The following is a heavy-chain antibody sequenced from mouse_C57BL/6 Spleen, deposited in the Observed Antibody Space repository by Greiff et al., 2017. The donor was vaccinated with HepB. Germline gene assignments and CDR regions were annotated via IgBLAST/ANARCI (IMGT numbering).Heavy chain of an antibody. CDR2: INPSSGYT. J-gene: IGHJ3*01. CDR1: GYTFTSYW. Sequence: QVHVKQSGAELAKPGASVKLSCKASGYTFTSYWMHWVKQRPGQGLEWIGYINPSSGYTKYNQKFKDKATLTADKSSSTAYMQLSSLTYEDSAVYYCARSLDSSGSAWFAYWGQGTLVTVSA. D-gene: IGHD3-2*02. V-gene: IGHV1-7*01. CDR3: ARSLDSSGSAWFAY.